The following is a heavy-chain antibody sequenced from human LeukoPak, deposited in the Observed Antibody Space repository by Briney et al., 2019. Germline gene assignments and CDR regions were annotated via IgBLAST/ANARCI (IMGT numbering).Heavy chain of an antibody. D-gene: IGHD6-19*01. Sequence: ASVKVSCKASGYTFTSYDINWVRQATGQGLEWMGWMNPNSGNTGYAQKFQGRVTITRNTSISTAYMELSSLRSEDTAVYYCARDVAVAGVHDYWGQGTLVTVSS. CDR1: GYTFTSYD. CDR3: ARDVAVAGVHDY. J-gene: IGHJ4*02. V-gene: IGHV1-8*03. CDR2: MNPNSGNT.